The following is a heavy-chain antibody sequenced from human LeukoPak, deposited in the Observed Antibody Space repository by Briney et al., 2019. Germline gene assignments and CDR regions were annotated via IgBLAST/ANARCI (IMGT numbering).Heavy chain of an antibody. CDR1: GGSISSGGYY. Sequence: PSETLSLTCTVSGGSISSGGYYWSRIRQHPGKGLEWIGYIYYSGSTYYNPSLKSRVTISVDTSKSQFSLKLSSVTAADTAVYYCARISSPSAYAFDIWGQGTMVTVSS. J-gene: IGHJ3*02. D-gene: IGHD6-6*01. V-gene: IGHV4-31*03. CDR3: ARISSPSAYAFDI. CDR2: IYYSGST.